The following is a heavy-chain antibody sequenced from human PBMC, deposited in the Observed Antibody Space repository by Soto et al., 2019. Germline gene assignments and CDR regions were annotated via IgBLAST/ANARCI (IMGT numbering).Heavy chain of an antibody. CDR3: ARGGSSSWYHYYGMDV. D-gene: IGHD6-13*01. CDR1: GFTFSSYD. J-gene: IGHJ6*02. Sequence: PGGSLRLSCAASGFTFSSYDMHWVRQATGKGLEWVSTIGTAGDTYYPGSVKGRFTISRENAKNSLYLQMNSLRVGDTAVYYCARGGSSSWYHYYGMDVWGQGTTVTVSS. CDR2: IGTAGDT. V-gene: IGHV3-13*01.